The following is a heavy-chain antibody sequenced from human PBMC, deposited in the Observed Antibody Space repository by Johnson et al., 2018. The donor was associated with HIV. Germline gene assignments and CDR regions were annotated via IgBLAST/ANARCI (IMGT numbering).Heavy chain of an antibody. V-gene: IGHV3-30*02. Sequence: QVQLVESGGGLVQPGGSLRLSCAASGFTFADYGMHWVRQPPGKGLEWVAFIAHDESITHYADSVKGRFTMSRDNSKNTLYLHMKSLRPEDTYIYYCAKDDNLGVWYSDAFDVWGQGTVVTVSS. CDR1: GFTFADYG. CDR2: IAHDESIT. D-gene: IGHD6-19*01. CDR3: AKDDNLGVWYSDAFDV. J-gene: IGHJ3*01.